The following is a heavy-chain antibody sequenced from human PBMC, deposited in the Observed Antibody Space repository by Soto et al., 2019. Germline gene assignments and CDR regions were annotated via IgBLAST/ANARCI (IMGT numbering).Heavy chain of an antibody. CDR3: ARDPGYCSSTSCYGFAFDI. D-gene: IGHD2-2*01. V-gene: IGHV1-8*01. CDR1: GYTFTSYD. CDR2: MNPNSGNT. Sequence: ASVKVSCKASGYTFTSYDINWVRQATGQGLEWMGWMNPNSGNTGYAQKFQGRVTMTRNTSISTAYMELSSLRAEDTAVYYCARDPGYCSSTSCYGFAFDIRGQGTMVTVSS. J-gene: IGHJ3*02.